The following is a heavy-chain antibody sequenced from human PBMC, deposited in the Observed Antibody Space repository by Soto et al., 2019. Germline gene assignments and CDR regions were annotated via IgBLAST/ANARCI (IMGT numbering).Heavy chain of an antibody. Sequence: EVQLLESGGGLVQPGGSLRLSCAASGFTFSSYAMRWVRQAPVKGLEWVSASSGSGGSTYYADSVKGRFTISRDNSKNTLYQPINRLRAEDTAVYYCARRGSGSYYDDWGQGTLVTVSS. CDR1: GFTFSSYA. J-gene: IGHJ4*02. CDR2: SSGSGGST. CDR3: ARRGSGSYYDD. V-gene: IGHV3-23*01. D-gene: IGHD1-26*01.